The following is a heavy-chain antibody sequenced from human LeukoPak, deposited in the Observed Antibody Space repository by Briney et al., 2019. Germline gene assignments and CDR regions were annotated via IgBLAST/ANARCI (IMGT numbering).Heavy chain of an antibody. J-gene: IGHJ6*02. D-gene: IGHD2-15*01. V-gene: IGHV3-48*04. Sequence: GGSLRLSCGASGFTFNSYSMNWVRQAPGKGLEWVSYIGSSSSIISYADSVKGRFTISRDNAKNSLYLQMNSLRAEDTALYYCARVRSGLHMDVWGQGTMVTVSS. CDR2: IGSSSSII. CDR3: ARVRSGLHMDV. CDR1: GFTFNSYS.